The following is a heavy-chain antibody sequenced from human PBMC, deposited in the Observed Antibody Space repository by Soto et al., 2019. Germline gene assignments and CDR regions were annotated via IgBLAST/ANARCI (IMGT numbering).Heavy chain of an antibody. CDR1: GYSFTSYW. Sequence: PGESLKISCKGSGYSFTSYWIGWVRQMPGKGLEWMGIIYPGDSDTRYSPSFQGQVTISADKSISTAYLQWSSLKASDTAMYYCARTSAAGKYYYGMDVWGNETTVTVSS. J-gene: IGHJ6*04. D-gene: IGHD6-13*01. CDR2: IYPGDSDT. CDR3: ARTSAAGKYYYGMDV. V-gene: IGHV5-51*01.